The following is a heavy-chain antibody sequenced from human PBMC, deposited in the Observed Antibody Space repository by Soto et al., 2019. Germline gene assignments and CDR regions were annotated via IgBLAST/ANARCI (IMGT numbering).Heavy chain of an antibody. V-gene: IGHV1-18*01. CDR3: ATNSGYSSGWTEAYFDY. J-gene: IGHJ4*02. Sequence: ASVKVTWEARGYTFTSYGISWVRQAPGQGLEWMGWISAYNGNTNYAQKLQGRVTMTTDTSTSTAYMELRSLRSDDTAVYYCATNSGYSSGWTEAYFDYWGQGTLVTVSS. CDR1: GYTFTSYG. CDR2: ISAYNGNT. D-gene: IGHD6-19*01.